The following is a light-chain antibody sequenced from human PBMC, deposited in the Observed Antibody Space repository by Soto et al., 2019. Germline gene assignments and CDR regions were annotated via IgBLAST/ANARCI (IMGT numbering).Light chain of an antibody. CDR1: SSNIGSNH. CDR3: ATWDDTLRGPV. Sequence: QSVLTQAPSASGTPGQRVTISCSGSSSNIGSNHVYWYQFLPGTAPKLLIYRNNERPSGVPDRFSGSKSGTSASLAISGLRSDDESDYYCATWDDTLRGPVFGGGTKVTVL. J-gene: IGLJ2*01. V-gene: IGLV1-47*01. CDR2: RNN.